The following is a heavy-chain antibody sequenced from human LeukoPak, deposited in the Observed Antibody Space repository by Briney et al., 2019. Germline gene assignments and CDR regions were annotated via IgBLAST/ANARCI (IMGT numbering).Heavy chain of an antibody. D-gene: IGHD4-11*01. CDR3: SRTPYNNYVYLDY. V-gene: IGHV3-49*04. CDR1: VFTFGDYA. CDR2: IRSSAFGGTT. J-gene: IGHJ4*02. Sequence: GGSLRLSCRASVFTFGDYAMTWVRQAPGKGLEWLGVIRSSAFGGTTEYAASVKGRFTTSRDDSISIAYLQMNSLQTEDTAVYYCSRTPYNNYVYLDYWGQGTLVTVSS.